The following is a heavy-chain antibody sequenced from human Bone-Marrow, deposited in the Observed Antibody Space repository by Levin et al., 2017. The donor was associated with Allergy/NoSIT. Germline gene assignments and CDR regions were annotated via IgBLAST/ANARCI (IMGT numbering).Heavy chain of an antibody. D-gene: IGHD4/OR15-4a*01. Sequence: ASVKVSCAASGFNFSAYDMNWVRQAPGQGLEWVSSISGDSHYIYYADSVKGRFSISRDNAKNSLYLQLSSLRAEDTALYFCAKDVGAGFYLITNWGQGTLVTVSS. CDR2: ISGDSHYI. J-gene: IGHJ4*02. V-gene: IGHV3-21*04. CDR3: AKDVGAGFYLITN. CDR1: GFNFSAYD.